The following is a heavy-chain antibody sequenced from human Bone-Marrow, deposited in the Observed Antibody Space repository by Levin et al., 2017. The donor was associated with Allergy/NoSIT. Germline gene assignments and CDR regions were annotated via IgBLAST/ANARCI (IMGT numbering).Heavy chain of an antibody. J-gene: IGHJ3*02. V-gene: IGHV3-7*03. CDR3: VKEVQIGWSPAEGFDI. D-gene: IGHD6-19*01. CDR1: GITFSKYW. CDR2: IKADGDNK. Sequence: GESLKISCRDSGITFSKYWMNWVRQAPGKGLEWVAIIKADGDNKHYVDSVKGRFTVSRDNAKTSLFLQMNSLRVEDTALYYCVKEVQIGWSPAEGFDIWGQGTMVTVSS.